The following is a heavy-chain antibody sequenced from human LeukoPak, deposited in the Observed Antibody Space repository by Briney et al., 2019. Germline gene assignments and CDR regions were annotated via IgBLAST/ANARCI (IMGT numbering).Heavy chain of an antibody. D-gene: IGHD3-22*01. Sequence: SETLSLTCTVSGGSLSSSSYYWGWIRQPPGKGLEWLGSIYYSGSTYYNPSLKSRVTISVDTSKNQFSLKLSSVTAADTAVYYCARRGITMIVVGSAFDIWGQGTMVTVSS. CDR2: IYYSGST. CDR1: GGSLSSSSYY. V-gene: IGHV4-39*01. J-gene: IGHJ3*02. CDR3: ARRGITMIVVGSAFDI.